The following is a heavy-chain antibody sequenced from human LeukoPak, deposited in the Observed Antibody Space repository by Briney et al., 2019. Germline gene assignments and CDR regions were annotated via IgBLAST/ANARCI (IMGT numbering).Heavy chain of an antibody. CDR2: INHSGST. CDR3: ARGGANTAHEEEFDY. D-gene: IGHD5-18*01. V-gene: IGHV4-34*01. J-gene: IGHJ4*02. CDR1: GGSFSGYY. Sequence: SETLSLTCAVYGGSFSGYYWSWIRQPPGKGLEWIGEINHSGSTNCNPSLKSRVTISVDTSKNQFSLKLSSVTAADTAVYYCARGGANTAHEEEFDYWGQGTLVTVSS.